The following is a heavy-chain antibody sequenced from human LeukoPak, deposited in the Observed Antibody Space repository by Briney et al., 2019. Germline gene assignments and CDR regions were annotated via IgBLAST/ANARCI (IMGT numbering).Heavy chain of an antibody. D-gene: IGHD3-10*01. Sequence: GGSLRLSCAASGFTFSNYYMSWIRQTPGKGLEWVSYITSSGSYTNCADSVKGRFTISRDNAKNSLYLQMNSLSPEDTAVYYCARFMGSGSYTPDYWGQGTLVTVSS. CDR3: ARFMGSGSYTPDY. CDR1: GFTFSNYY. V-gene: IGHV3-11*03. CDR2: ITSSGSYT. J-gene: IGHJ4*02.